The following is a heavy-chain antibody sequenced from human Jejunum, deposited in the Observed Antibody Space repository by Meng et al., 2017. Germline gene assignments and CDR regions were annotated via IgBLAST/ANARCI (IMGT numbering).Heavy chain of an antibody. CDR1: GFNFTNYG. CDR3: LRGRDY. D-gene: IGHD3-10*01. CDR2: IWHDGSKV. Sequence: QVQLVGSGGGVVQPGGSLRLSCAASGFNFTNYGMHWVRQAPGKGLEWVAVIWHDGSKVFYADSVRGRFTISRDNSHNTVDLQMNSVRVDDTAVYFCLRGRDYWGQGTLVTVSS. J-gene: IGHJ4*02. V-gene: IGHV3-33*01.